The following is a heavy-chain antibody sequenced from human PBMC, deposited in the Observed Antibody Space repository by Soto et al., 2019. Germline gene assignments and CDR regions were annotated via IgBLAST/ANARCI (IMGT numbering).Heavy chain of an antibody. CDR3: ARDLDGSGSYYTDY. J-gene: IGHJ4*02. CDR1: GYVVFTHG. V-gene: IGHV1-18*01. CDR2: ISAYNGNT. Sequence: ASVKVSCKASGYVVFTHGITWVRQASGQGLEWMGWISAYNGNTKYAQDLKGRVTMTTDASTSTAYMEMRSLRSDDTAVYYCARDLDGSGSYYTDYWGPGTLVTVSS. D-gene: IGHD3-10*01.